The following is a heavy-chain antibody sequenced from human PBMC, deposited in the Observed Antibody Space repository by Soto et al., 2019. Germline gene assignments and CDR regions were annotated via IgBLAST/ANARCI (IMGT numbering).Heavy chain of an antibody. CDR1: GFTFSSYS. CDR3: ARKINYYYSSGYYESNWFDP. D-gene: IGHD3-22*01. J-gene: IGHJ5*02. V-gene: IGHV3-48*02. Sequence: EVQLVESGGGLVQPGGSLRLSCAASGFTFSSYSMNWVRQAPGKGLEWVSYISSSSSTIYYADSVKGRFTISRDNAKNSLYLQMNSLRDEDTAVYYCARKINYYYSSGYYESNWFDPWGQGTLVTVSS. CDR2: ISSSSSTI.